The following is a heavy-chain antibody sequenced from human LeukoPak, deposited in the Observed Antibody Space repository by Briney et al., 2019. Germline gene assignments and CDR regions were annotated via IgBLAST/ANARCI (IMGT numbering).Heavy chain of an antibody. D-gene: IGHD6-13*01. Sequence: GASVKVSCKASGYTFTGYYMHWVRQAPGQGLAWMGWMNPNSGGTNYAQKFQGRVTMTRDTSISTAYMELSRLRSDDTAVYYCAREDIAAAVNFDYWGQGTLVTVSS. CDR1: GYTFTGYY. CDR3: AREDIAAAVNFDY. V-gene: IGHV1-2*02. CDR2: MNPNSGGT. J-gene: IGHJ4*02.